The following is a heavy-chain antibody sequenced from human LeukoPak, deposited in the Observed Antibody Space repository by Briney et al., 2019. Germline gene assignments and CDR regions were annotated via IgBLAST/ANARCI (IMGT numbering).Heavy chain of an antibody. D-gene: IGHD3-3*01. V-gene: IGHV3-15*01. CDR1: GFTFSNAW. J-gene: IGHJ5*02. Sequence: PGGSLRLSCAASGFTFSNAWMSWVRQAPGKGLEWVGRIKSKTDGGTTDYAAPVKGRFTVSRDDSINTLYLQMNSLRAEDTAVYYCARVPLNYDFWSGYRGHNWFDPWGQGTLVTVSS. CDR3: ARVPLNYDFWSGYRGHNWFDP. CDR2: IKSKTDGGTT.